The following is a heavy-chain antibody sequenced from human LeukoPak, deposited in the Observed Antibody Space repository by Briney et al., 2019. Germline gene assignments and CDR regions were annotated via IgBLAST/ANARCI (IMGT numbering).Heavy chain of an antibody. D-gene: IGHD3-22*01. CDR3: ARVRVYYYDSSGYSDY. J-gene: IGHJ4*02. Sequence: GGSLRLSCAASGFRFSRYWMSWVRQAPGKGLEWVANVKEDGSEKYYVDSVKGRFSISRDNAKNPLYLQMKGLRAEDTAVYYCARVRVYYYDSSGYSDYWGQGTLVTVSS. CDR2: VKEDGSEK. V-gene: IGHV3-7*01. CDR1: GFRFSRYW.